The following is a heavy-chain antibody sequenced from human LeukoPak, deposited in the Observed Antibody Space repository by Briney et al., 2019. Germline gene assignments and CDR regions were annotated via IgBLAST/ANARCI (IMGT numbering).Heavy chain of an antibody. CDR3: AKDTRGIAVAGDFDY. V-gene: IGHV3-33*06. CDR1: GFTFSSYG. D-gene: IGHD6-19*01. CDR2: IWYDGSNK. J-gene: IGHJ4*02. Sequence: GGSLRLSCAASGFTFSSYGMHWVRQAPGKGLEWVAVIWYDGSNKYYADSVKGRLTISRDNSKNTLYLQMNSLRAEDTAVYYCAKDTRGIAVAGDFDYWGQGTLVTVSS.